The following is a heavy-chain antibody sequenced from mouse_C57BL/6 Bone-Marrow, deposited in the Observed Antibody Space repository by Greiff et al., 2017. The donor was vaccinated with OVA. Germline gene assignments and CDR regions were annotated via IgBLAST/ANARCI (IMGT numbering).Heavy chain of an antibody. J-gene: IGHJ3*01. CDR3: ARVPLFAWLAY. CDR2: ISDGGSYT. V-gene: IGHV5-4*01. D-gene: IGHD1-1*01. CDR1: GFTFSSYA. Sequence: DVQLVESGGGLVKPGGSLKLSCAASGFTFSSYAMSWVRQTPEKRLEWVATISDGGSYTYYPDNVKGRFTFSRDNAKNNLYLQMSHLKSEDTAMYYCARVPLFAWLAYWGQGTLVTVSA.